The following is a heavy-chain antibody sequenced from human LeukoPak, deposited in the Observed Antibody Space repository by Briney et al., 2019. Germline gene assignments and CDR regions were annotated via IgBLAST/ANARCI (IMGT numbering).Heavy chain of an antibody. CDR1: GFTFSDYY. CDR2: ISSSSSYT. CDR3: ARGHGGNGFDY. V-gene: IGHV3-11*03. J-gene: IGHJ4*02. D-gene: IGHD4-23*01. Sequence: GGSLRLSCAASGFTFSDYYMGWIRQAPGKGLEWVSYISSSSSYTNYADSVKGRLTISRDNAKNSLYLQMNRLRAEDTAVYYCARGHGGNGFDYWGQGTLVTVSS.